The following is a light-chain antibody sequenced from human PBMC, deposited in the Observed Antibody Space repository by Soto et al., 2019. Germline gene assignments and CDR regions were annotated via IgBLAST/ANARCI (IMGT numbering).Light chain of an antibody. CDR1: ISNIGSNP. J-gene: IGLJ1*01. CDR3: AAWDDRLSAYV. V-gene: IGLV1-47*01. Sequence: QSVLTQRPSASVTPGQRITISCSGGISNIGSNPVYWHQHLPGTAPKLLVYRNNQRPSGVPDRFSDSKYGTSAFLAISGLRSEDEADYYCAAWDDRLSAYVFGTGTKVTVL. CDR2: RNN.